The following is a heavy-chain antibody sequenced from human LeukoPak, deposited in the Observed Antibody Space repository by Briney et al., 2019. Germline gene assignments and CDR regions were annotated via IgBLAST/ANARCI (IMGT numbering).Heavy chain of an antibody. D-gene: IGHD6-19*01. J-gene: IGHJ4*02. Sequence: PGQSLRLPCAVSGFTFSSYSMSWVRQAPRQGLDWDSSISSSGTYKYYADSVKSRFTISRDNAKNSLYSQINSLGTADTAVYYCAKCKGSVAGATNDYWGQGTLVTVSS. CDR2: ISSSGTYK. CDR1: GFTFSSYS. V-gene: IGHV3-21*01. CDR3: AKCKGSVAGATNDY.